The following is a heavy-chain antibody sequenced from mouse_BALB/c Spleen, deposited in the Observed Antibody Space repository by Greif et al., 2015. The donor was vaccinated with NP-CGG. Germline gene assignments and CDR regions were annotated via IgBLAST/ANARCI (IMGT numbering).Heavy chain of an antibody. V-gene: IGHV1-69*02. D-gene: IGHD3-3*01. CDR1: GSTFTSYW. CDR2: IDPSDSYT. Sequence: VKLMESGAELVKPGASVKLSCKASGSTFTSYWMHWVKQRPGQGLEWIGEIDPSDSYTNYNQEFKGKATLTVEKSSNTSYMQLSSLASEDTAVYYCAITLGGFAYWGQGTLITFAA. CDR3: AITLGGFAY. J-gene: IGHJ3*01.